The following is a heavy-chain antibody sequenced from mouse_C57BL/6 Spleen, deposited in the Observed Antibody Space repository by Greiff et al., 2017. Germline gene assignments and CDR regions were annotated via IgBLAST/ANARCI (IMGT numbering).Heavy chain of an antibody. CDR3: TRGRLGRFDY. CDR1: GYTFTDYE. D-gene: IGHD4-1*01. J-gene: IGHJ2*01. V-gene: IGHV1-15*01. CDR2: IDPETGGT. Sequence: VQLQQSGAELVRPGASVTLSCKASGYTFTDYEMHWVKQTPVHGLEWIGAIDPETGGTAYNQKFKGKAILTADKSSSTAYMALRSLTSEDSAVYYCTRGRLGRFDYWGQGTTLTVSS.